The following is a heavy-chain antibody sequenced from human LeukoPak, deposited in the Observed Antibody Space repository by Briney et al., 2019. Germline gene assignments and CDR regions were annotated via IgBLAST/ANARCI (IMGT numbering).Heavy chain of an antibody. CDR1: GYTFTGYY. J-gene: IGHJ3*02. Sequence: ASVKVSCKASGYTFTGYYMHWVRQAPGQGLEWMGWINPNSGGTNYAQKFQGRVTMTRDTSISTAYMELSRLRSDDTAVYYCARDLGYSSPGDAFDIWGQGTMVTVSS. CDR3: ARDLGYSSPGDAFDI. D-gene: IGHD6-13*01. CDR2: INPNSGGT. V-gene: IGHV1-2*02.